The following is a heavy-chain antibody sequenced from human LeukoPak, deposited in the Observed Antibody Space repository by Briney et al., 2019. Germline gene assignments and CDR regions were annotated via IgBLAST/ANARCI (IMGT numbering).Heavy chain of an antibody. CDR1: GGSISSYH. Sequence: SETLSLTCTVSGGSISSYHWSWIRQPPGKGLECIGYIYYSGSTHYNPSLKSRVTISVDTSKNQFSLKLSSVTAADTAVYFCGRARNYYDSSDYYYEGDAFDIWGQGTMVTVSS. CDR2: IYYSGST. J-gene: IGHJ3*02. CDR3: GRARNYYDSSDYYYEGDAFDI. V-gene: IGHV4-59*01. D-gene: IGHD3-22*01.